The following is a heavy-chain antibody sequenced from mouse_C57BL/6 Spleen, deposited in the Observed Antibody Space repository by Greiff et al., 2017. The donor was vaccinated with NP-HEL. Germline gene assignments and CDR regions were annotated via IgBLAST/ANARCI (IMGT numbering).Heavy chain of an antibody. V-gene: IGHV1-19*01. CDR3: YYYGSSYVGYFDV. J-gene: IGHJ1*03. Sequence: EVQLQQSGPVLVKPGASVKMSCKASGYTFTDYYMNWVKQSHGKSLEWIGVINPYNGGTSYNQKFKGKATLTVDKSSSTAYMELNSLTSEDSAVYYFYYYGSSYVGYFDVWGTGTTVTVSS. D-gene: IGHD1-1*01. CDR2: INPYNGGT. CDR1: GYTFTDYY.